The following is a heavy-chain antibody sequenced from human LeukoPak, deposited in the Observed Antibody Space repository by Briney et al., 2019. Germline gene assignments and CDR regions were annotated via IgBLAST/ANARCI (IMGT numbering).Heavy chain of an antibody. D-gene: IGHD3-10*01. V-gene: IGHV3-7*01. CDR2: INQDASDK. CDR3: ARDFGFSGFWFGELDDY. J-gene: IGHJ4*02. Sequence: GGSLRLSCAASRFSFSHYWMTWVRQAPVKVVEWVANINQDASDKHYADSVKGRFTISRDNAKNSLYLQMNSLRAEDTAVYYCARDFGFSGFWFGELDDYWGQGTLVTVSS. CDR1: RFSFSHYW.